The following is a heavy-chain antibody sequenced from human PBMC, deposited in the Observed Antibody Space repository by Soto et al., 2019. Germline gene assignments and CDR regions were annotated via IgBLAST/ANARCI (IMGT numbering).Heavy chain of an antibody. D-gene: IGHD2-15*01. CDR3: ARRIQPYYFDY. CDR1: GFTISSYD. V-gene: IGHV3-30-3*01. Sequence: QVQRAESGGGVVQPGRSLRLSCAASGFTISSYDMHWVRQAPGKGLEWVAVISYDGSNKYYADSVKGRFTISRDNSKNTLYLQMNSLRAEDTAVYYCARRIQPYYFDYWGQGTLVTVSS. J-gene: IGHJ4*02. CDR2: ISYDGSNK.